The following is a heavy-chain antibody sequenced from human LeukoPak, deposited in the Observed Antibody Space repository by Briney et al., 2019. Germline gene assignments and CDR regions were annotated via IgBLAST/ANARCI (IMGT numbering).Heavy chain of an antibody. D-gene: IGHD2-2*01. J-gene: IGHJ3*02. CDR3: AKPSLGYQLLWCAFDI. CDR1: GFTFDDYA. V-gene: IGHV3-9*01. Sequence: GRSLRLSCAASGFTFDDYAMHWVRQAPGKGLELVSGISWNSGSIGYADSVKGRFTISRDNAKNSLYLQMNSLRAEDTALYYCAKPSLGYQLLWCAFDIWGQGTMVTVSS. CDR2: ISWNSGSI.